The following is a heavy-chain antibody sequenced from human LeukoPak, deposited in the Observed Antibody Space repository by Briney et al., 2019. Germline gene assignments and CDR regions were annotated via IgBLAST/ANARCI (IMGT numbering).Heavy chain of an antibody. J-gene: IGHJ4*02. V-gene: IGHV3-48*01. CDR2: ISSGSNTI. CDR3: ARAPLGDY. D-gene: IGHD3-10*01. Sequence: GGSLRLSCAASGFTFSSYAMSWVRQAPGKGLEWVSYISSGSNTIYYAVSVKGRFTISRDNAKNSLYLQMNSLRAEDTAVYYCARAPLGDYWGQGTLVTVSS. CDR1: GFTFSSYA.